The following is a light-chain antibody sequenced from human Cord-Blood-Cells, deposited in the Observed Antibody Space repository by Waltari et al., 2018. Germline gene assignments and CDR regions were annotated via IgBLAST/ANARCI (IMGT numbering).Light chain of an antibody. V-gene: IGLV2-23*03. CDR3: CSYAGSSTFVV. J-gene: IGLJ2*01. CDR1: SSDVGSYNL. Sequence: QSALTQPASVSGSPGQSITISCTGTSSDVGSYNLVSWYQQHPGKAPKLMIYEGSKRPSGVSNRFSGSKSGNTASLTISGLQAEDEADYYCSYAGSSTFVVFGGGTKLTVL. CDR2: EGS.